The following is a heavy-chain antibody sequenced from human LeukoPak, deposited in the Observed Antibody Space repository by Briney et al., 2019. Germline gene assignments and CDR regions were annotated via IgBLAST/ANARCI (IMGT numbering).Heavy chain of an antibody. CDR2: IYYSGST. CDR1: GGSISSGDYY. Sequence: SETLSLTCTVSGGSISSGDYYWSWIRQPPGKGLEWIGYIYYSGSTYYNPSLKSRVTISVDTSKNQFSLKLSSVTAADTAVYYCARADCSSTSCYKRYADYYYGMDVWGQGTTVTVS. CDR3: ARADCSSTSCYKRYADYYYGMDV. J-gene: IGHJ6*02. V-gene: IGHV4-30-4*01. D-gene: IGHD2-2*02.